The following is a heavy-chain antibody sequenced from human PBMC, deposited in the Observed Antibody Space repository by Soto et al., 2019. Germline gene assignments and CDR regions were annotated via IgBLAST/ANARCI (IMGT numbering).Heavy chain of an antibody. CDR2: IYYSGST. D-gene: IGHD3-10*01. Sequence: SETLSLTCSVPGGSISRSSHYWGWIRQPPGKGLEWIGNIYYSGSTYYNPSLKSRVSISVDTSKNQFSLKLSSVTAADTAVYYCARHDGRELWSGWFDPWGQGTLVTVSS. CDR3: ARHDGRELWSGWFDP. J-gene: IGHJ5*02. CDR1: GGSISRSSHY. V-gene: IGHV4-39*01.